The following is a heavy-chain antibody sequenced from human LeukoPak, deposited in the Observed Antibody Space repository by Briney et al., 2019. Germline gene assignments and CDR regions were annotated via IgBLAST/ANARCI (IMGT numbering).Heavy chain of an antibody. CDR2: IYSGGST. J-gene: IGHJ3*02. CDR1: GFTVSSNY. Sequence: GGSLRLSCAASGFTVSSNYMSWVRQAPGKGLEWVSVIYSGGSTYYADSVKGRFTISRDNSKNTLYLQMNSLRAEDTAVYYCARERDSSGLDAFDIWGQGTMVTVSS. CDR3: ARERDSSGLDAFDI. V-gene: IGHV3-66*01. D-gene: IGHD3-22*01.